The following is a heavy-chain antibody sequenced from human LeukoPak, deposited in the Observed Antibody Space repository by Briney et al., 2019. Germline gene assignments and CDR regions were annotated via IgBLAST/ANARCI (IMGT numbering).Heavy chain of an antibody. CDR1: GFTISSYG. D-gene: IGHD3-16*02. J-gene: IGHJ6*02. CDR3: ARLRYPDLSSLDV. Sequence: GGSLRLSCEVTGFTISSYGMIWVRQAPGRGLGWVSSLSSRGVFTYYEDSVKGRFTISRDNAMKSLYLQMSSLRVEDTAIYHCARLRYPDLSSLDVWGPGTTVTVSS. CDR2: LSSRGVFT. V-gene: IGHV3-21*01.